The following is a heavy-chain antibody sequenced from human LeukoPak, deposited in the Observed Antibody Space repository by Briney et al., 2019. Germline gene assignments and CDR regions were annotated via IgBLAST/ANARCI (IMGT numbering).Heavy chain of an antibody. CDR3: ARGLNYYGPRRFDP. D-gene: IGHD3-10*01. CDR2: IYYSGGT. Sequence: SETLSLTCTVSGVSISSYYWSWVRQPPGKGLEWIGYIYYSGGTNYNPSQKSRVTISVDTSKNQFSLKLSSVTAADTAVYYCARGLNYYGPRRFDPWGQGTLVTVSS. V-gene: IGHV4-59*01. CDR1: GVSISSYY. J-gene: IGHJ5*02.